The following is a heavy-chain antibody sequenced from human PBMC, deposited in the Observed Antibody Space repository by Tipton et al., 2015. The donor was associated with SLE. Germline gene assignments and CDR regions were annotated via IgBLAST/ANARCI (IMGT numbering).Heavy chain of an antibody. CDR1: GFTVSSNY. CDR3: ARDLCGYSSAGWV. CDR2: IYSGGST. V-gene: IGHV3-53*01. Sequence: SLRLSCAASGFTVSSNYMSWVRQAPGKGLEWVSVIYSGGSTYYADSVKGRFTISRNNSKNTLYLQMNSLRAEDTAGYYCARDLCGYSSAGWVWGQGTLVTVSS. D-gene: IGHD6-25*01. J-gene: IGHJ4*02.